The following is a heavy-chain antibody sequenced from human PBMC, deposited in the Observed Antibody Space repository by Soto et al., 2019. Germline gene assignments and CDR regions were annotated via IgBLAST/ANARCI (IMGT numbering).Heavy chain of an antibody. J-gene: IGHJ4*02. CDR1: GFTFSFYS. Sequence: GGSLRLSCAASGFTFSFYSMNRVRQAPGKGLEWVSSISSRSDSIFSADSVRGRFTISRDNAKNSLYLQMNSLRVEDTAVYYCARWGDSSAYWSQGTLVTVSS. CDR3: ARWGDSSAY. CDR2: ISSRSDSI. V-gene: IGHV3-21*01. D-gene: IGHD6-6*01.